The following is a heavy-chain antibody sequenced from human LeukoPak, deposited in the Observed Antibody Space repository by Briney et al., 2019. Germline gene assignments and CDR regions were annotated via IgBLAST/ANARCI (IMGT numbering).Heavy chain of an antibody. J-gene: IGHJ4*02. CDR3: ARGYSDYDILTGYYNVGYFDY. Sequence: SETLSLTCAVSGGSISSGGYSWSWIRQPPGKGLEWIGYIYHSGSTYYNPSLKSRVTISVDRSKNQFSLKLSSVTAADTAVYYCARGYSDYDILTGYYNVGYFDYWGQGTLVTVSS. CDR1: GGSISSGGYS. V-gene: IGHV4-30-2*01. CDR2: IYHSGST. D-gene: IGHD3-9*01.